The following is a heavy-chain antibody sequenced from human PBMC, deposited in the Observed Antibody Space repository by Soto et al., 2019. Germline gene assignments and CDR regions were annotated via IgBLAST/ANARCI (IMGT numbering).Heavy chain of an antibody. V-gene: IGHV3-23*01. CDR3: AKGGYYYGWYFDL. J-gene: IGHJ2*01. CDR2: ISGSGGST. D-gene: IGHD3-22*01. Sequence: EVQLLESGGGLVQPGGSLRLSCAASGFTFSSYAMSWVRQAPGKGLEWVSAISGSGGSTYYADSVKGRFTISRDNSKNTRYLQMNSLRAEDTAVYYCAKGGYYYGWYFDLWGRGTLVTVSS. CDR1: GFTFSSYA.